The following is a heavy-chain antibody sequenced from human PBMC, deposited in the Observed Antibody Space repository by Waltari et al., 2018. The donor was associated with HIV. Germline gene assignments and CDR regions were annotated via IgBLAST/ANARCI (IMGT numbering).Heavy chain of an antibody. D-gene: IGHD2-21*02. CDR3: ARELTTGTALNY. CDR1: GFSFGYYW. J-gene: IGHJ4*02. CDR2: IRTDASEK. V-gene: IGHV3-7*01. Sequence: EVQLVDSGGGLVRPGGSLRLSCVGSGFSFGYYWMSWVRQAPGKGLEWVANIRTDASEKYYVDSVKGRFSISRDNAKNLVFLQMDSLRVEDTAVYFCARELTTGTALNYWGQGTLVTVSS.